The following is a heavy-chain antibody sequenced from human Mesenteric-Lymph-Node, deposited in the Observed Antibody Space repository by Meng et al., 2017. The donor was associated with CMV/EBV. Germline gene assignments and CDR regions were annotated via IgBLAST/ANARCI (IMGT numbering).Heavy chain of an antibody. V-gene: IGHV3-21*01. CDR3: ARGTCEWPGQGGACGYYYGMDV. Sequence: GGSLRLSCAASGFTFISYSMNWVRQAPGKGLEWVSSISSSSSYMYYADSVKGRFTISRDNARNSLYLQMNSLRAEDTAVYYCARGTCEWPGQGGACGYYYGMDVWGQGTTVTVSS. D-gene: IGHD3-16*01. CDR1: GFTFISYS. CDR2: ISSSSSYM. J-gene: IGHJ6*02.